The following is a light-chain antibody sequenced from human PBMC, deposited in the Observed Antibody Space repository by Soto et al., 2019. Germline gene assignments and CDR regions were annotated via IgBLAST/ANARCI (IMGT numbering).Light chain of an antibody. J-gene: IGLJ1*01. CDR1: SSDVGGYNY. CDR3: SSYTTSSTLV. Sequence: QSVLTQPASVSGSLGQSITISCTGTSSDVGGYNYVSWFQQPPGKAPKLMIYDVSDRPSGVSNRFSGSKSGNTASLTISGLQAEDEADYYCSSYTTSSTLVFGTGTKVTVL. V-gene: IGLV2-14*01. CDR2: DVS.